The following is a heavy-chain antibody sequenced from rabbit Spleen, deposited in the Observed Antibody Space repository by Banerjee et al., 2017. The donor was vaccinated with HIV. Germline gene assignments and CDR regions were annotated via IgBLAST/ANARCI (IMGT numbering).Heavy chain of an antibody. CDR3: VREAGYGGYGDGNL. Sequence: QSLEESGGGLVQPGGSLTLSCKASGFDFSTYYMTWVRQAPGKGLEWIGLTEPIFGTTYYATWVNGRFTISSHNAQNTLYLQLKSLTAADTATYFCVREAGYGGYGDGNLWGPGTLVTVS. J-gene: IGHJ4*01. V-gene: IGHV1S7*01. D-gene: IGHD6-1*01. CDR1: GFDFSTYY. CDR2: TEPIFGTT.